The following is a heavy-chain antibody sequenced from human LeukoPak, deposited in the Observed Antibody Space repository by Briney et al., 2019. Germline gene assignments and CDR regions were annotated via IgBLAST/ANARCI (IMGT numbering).Heavy chain of an antibody. CDR3: ARDGGGWLDP. D-gene: IGHD3-16*01. V-gene: IGHV1-46*01. CDR1: GYTAIDYY. Sequence: ASAKVSCKASGYTAIDYYMHWERQAPGQGLEWMGMINPTSGSTDYAQTFQGRVTMTRDTPTSVFYMEMNGLTSDDTAVYYCARDGGGWLDPWGQGTLVTVSS. J-gene: IGHJ5*02. CDR2: INPTSGST.